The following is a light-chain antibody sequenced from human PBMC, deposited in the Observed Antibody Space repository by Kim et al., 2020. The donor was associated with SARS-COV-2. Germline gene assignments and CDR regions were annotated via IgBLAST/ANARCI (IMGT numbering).Light chain of an antibody. Sequence: VTPGQTTSIACSGDKLGDKYVCWYQQRPGQSPVLVIYRDDKRPSGIPERFSGTNSGNTATLTISGTQAMDEADYYCQAWDSRTAVFGGGTQLTVL. CDR1: KLGDKY. CDR2: RDD. V-gene: IGLV3-1*01. J-gene: IGLJ2*01. CDR3: QAWDSRTAV.